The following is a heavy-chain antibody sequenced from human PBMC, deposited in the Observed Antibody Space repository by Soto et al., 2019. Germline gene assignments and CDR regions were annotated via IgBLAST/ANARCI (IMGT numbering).Heavy chain of an antibody. V-gene: IGHV3-48*01. CDR2: ISSSSTI. CDR1: GFTFSSYS. CDR3: ARDRLALTVTTSLVWFDP. D-gene: IGHD4-17*01. J-gene: IGHJ5*02. Sequence: LRLSRAASGFTFSSYSMNWVRQAPGKGLEWVSYISSSSTIYYADSVKGRFTISRDNAKNSLYLQMNSLRAEDTAVYYCARDRLALTVTTSLVWFDPWGQGTLVTVSS.